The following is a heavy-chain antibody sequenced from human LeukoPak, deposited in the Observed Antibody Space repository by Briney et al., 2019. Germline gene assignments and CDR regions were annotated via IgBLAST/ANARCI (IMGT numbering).Heavy chain of an antibody. CDR1: GFTFSNAW. J-gene: IGHJ6*02. CDR3: TTVLAGTGGMDV. D-gene: IGHD1-14*01. V-gene: IGHV3-15*01. Sequence: GGSLRLSCAASGFTFSNAWMSWVRQAPGKGLDWVGRIKSKTDGGTTDYAAPVKGRFTISRDDSKNTLYLQMNSLKTEDTAVYYCTTVLAGTGGMDVWGQGTTVTVSS. CDR2: IKSKTDGGTT.